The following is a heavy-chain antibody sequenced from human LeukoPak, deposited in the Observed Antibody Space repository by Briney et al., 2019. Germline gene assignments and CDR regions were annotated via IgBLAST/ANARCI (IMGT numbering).Heavy chain of an antibody. D-gene: IGHD5-24*01. J-gene: IGHJ3*02. V-gene: IGHV3-23*01. Sequence: HAGGSLRLSCAASGFTFSNYWMHWVRQAPGKGLEWVSAIEGAVEKTHYADSVKGRFTISRDKSMNTLYLQMNSLRAEDTAIYFCAKDIWRWAFDIWGQGTMVTVSS. CDR1: GFTFSNYW. CDR2: IEGAVEKT. CDR3: AKDIWRWAFDI.